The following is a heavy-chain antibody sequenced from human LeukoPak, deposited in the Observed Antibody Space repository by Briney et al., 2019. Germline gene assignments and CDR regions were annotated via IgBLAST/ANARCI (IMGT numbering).Heavy chain of an antibody. CDR3: ARGRFCSGGSCYSAFLDY. CDR2: IIPIFGTA. Sequence: ASVKVSCKASGGTFSSYAISRVRQAPGQGLEWMGRIIPIFGTANYAQKFQGRVTITTDESTSTAYMELSSLRSEDTAVYYCARGRFCSGGSCYSAFLDYWGQGTLVTVSS. V-gene: IGHV1-69*05. J-gene: IGHJ4*02. D-gene: IGHD2-15*01. CDR1: GGTFSSYA.